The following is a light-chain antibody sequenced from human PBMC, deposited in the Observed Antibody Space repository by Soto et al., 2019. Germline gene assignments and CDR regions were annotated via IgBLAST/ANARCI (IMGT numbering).Light chain of an antibody. CDR3: QQSYSRPLT. CDR2: GAS. J-gene: IGKJ3*01. V-gene: IGKV1-39*01. CDR1: QYISSY. Sequence: DIQMTQSPSSLSASVGDRVTITCRASQYISSYVNWYQQKPGKAPKFLIYGASDLQRGVPSRVSGSGSGTDFTLTINSLQPEDFATYYCQQSYSRPLTFGPGTKVDIK.